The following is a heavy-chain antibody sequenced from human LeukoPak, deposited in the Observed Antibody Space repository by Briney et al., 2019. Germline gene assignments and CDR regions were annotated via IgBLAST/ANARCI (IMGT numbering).Heavy chain of an antibody. Sequence: GGSLRLSCAASGFTVSSNYMSWVRQAAGKGLEWVSVIYSGGSTYYADSVKGRFTISRDNSKNTLYLQMNSLRAEDTAVYYCARVSRYYYGYWGQGTLVTVSS. V-gene: IGHV3-66*01. J-gene: IGHJ4*02. CDR3: ARVSRYYYGY. D-gene: IGHD3-22*01. CDR2: IYSGGST. CDR1: GFTVSSNY.